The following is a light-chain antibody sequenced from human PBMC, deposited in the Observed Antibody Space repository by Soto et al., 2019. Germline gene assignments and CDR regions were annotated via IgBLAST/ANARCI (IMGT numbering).Light chain of an antibody. V-gene: IGKV1-39*01. Sequence: DIQMTQSPSSLSASIGDRVTLTCRASQSIGTNLNWYQQRPGKAPKLLIYAVSSLQSEVSSRFSGSGSGTDFTISINSLHCEDFETYYCQQTYSAPPLFGQGTKVDIK. CDR1: QSIGTN. CDR3: QQTYSAPPL. CDR2: AVS. J-gene: IGKJ1*01.